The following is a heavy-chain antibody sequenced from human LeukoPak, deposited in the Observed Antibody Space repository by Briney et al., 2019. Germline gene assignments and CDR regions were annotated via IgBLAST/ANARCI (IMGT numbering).Heavy chain of an antibody. CDR2: IKQDASDK. CDR1: GFTFTNYW. J-gene: IGHJ4*02. Sequence: PGGSLRLSCAASGFTFTNYWMSWVRQAPGKGLEWVASIKQDASDKYYVDSVKGRFTISRDNAKNPLFLQMISLRAEDTALYYCVRDPVDYWGQGMLVTVSS. V-gene: IGHV3-7*01. CDR3: VRDPVDY.